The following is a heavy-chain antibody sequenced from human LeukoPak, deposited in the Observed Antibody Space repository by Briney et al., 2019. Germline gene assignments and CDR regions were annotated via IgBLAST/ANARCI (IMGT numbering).Heavy chain of an antibody. V-gene: IGHV3-23*01. CDR1: GFTFSSYA. J-gene: IGHJ4*02. D-gene: IGHD6-6*01. Sequence: GGSLRLSCAASGFTFSSYAMSWVRQAPGKGLEWVSGISGSGGSTYYADSVKGRFTISRDNSKNTLHLQMNSLRAEGTAVYYCAKEGSKIAAREGFDYWGQGTLVTVSS. CDR3: AKEGSKIAAREGFDY. CDR2: ISGSGGST.